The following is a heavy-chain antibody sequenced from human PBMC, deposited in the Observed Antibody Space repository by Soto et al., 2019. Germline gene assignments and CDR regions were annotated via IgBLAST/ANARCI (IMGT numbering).Heavy chain of an antibody. D-gene: IGHD1-1*01. CDR3: APAPTGLDV. V-gene: IGHV3-48*03. CDR2: ISSSGSTT. Sequence: GGSLRLSCAASGFTVSSNYMNWVRQAPGKGLEWVSYISSSGSTTNYPDSVRGRFTISRDNAKNSLFLQMNSLRVEDTAVYYCAPAPTGLDVWGQGTTVTVSS. CDR1: GFTVSSNY. J-gene: IGHJ6*02.